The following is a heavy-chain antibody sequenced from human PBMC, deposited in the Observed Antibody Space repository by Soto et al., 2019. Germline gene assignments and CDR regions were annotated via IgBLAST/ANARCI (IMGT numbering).Heavy chain of an antibody. CDR3: ARGVEDVNWFDP. J-gene: IGHJ5*02. V-gene: IGHV1-69*02. CDR2: IIPILGIA. CDR1: GGTFSSYT. Sequence: AASVKVSCKASGGTFSSYTISWVRQAPGQGLEWMGRIIPILGIANYAQKFQGRVTITADKSTSTAYMELSSLRSEDTAVYYCARGVEDVNWFDPWGQGTLVTVSS. D-gene: IGHD3-10*01.